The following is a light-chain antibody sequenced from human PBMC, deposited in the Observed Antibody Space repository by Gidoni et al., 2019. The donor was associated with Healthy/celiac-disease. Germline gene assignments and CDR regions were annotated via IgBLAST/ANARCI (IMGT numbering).Light chain of an antibody. J-gene: IGKJ5*01. V-gene: IGKV1-9*01. CDR2: AAS. CDR3: QQLNSYPIT. Sequence: DIQLTQSPYFLSASVGDRVTITCRASQGISSYLAWYQQKPGKAPKLLIYAASTLQSGVPSRCSGSGSGSEFTLTISSLQPEDFATYYCQQLNSYPITFXQXTRLEIK. CDR1: QGISSY.